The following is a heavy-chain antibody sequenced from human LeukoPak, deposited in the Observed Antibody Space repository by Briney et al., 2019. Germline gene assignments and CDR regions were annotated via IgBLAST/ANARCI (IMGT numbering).Heavy chain of an antibody. V-gene: IGHV3-11*01. Sequence: PGGSLRLSCAASGFTFSDYYMSWLRQAPGKGLEWVSYISSSGSTIYYADSVKGRFTISRDNAKNSLYLQVNSLRAEDTAVYYCARGSVVISYFDYWGQGTLVTVSS. J-gene: IGHJ4*02. D-gene: IGHD4-23*01. CDR1: GFTFSDYY. CDR2: ISSSGSTI. CDR3: ARGSVVISYFDY.